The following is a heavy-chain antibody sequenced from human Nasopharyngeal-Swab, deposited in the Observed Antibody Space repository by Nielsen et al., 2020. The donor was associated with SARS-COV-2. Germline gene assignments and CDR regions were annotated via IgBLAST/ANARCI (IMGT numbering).Heavy chain of an antibody. CDR2: FDPEEKET. D-gene: IGHD3-10*01. CDR1: GYTLNELS. J-gene: IGHJ6*03. V-gene: IGHV1-24*01. CDR3: VTLPPYGTPLKYYYYMDV. Sequence: ASVKVSCKVSGYTLNELSMQWVRQAPGKGLEWMGGFDPEEKETIYAQKFQGRVTMTEDTSTDTAYMELSSLRSEDTAVYYCVTLPPYGTPLKYYYYMDVWGKGTTVTVSS.